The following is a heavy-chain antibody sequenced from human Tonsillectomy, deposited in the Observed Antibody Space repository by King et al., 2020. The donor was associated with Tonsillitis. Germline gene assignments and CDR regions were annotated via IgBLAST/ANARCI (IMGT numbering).Heavy chain of an antibody. Sequence: VQLVESGGGVAQPGRSLRLSCAASGFTFSSYAMHWVRQAPGKGLEWVAVISYDGSNKYYAGSLKGRFTISRDNSKNTLNLQMNSLRAEDTAVYYCARDRGYCSSTSCAFDYWGQGTLVTVSS. D-gene: IGHD2-2*01. CDR3: ARDRGYCSSTSCAFDY. V-gene: IGHV3-30*04. CDR1: GFTFSSYA. J-gene: IGHJ4*02. CDR2: ISYDGSNK.